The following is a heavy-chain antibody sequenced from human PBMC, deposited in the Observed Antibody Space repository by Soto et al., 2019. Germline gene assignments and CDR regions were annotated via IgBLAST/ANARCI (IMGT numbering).Heavy chain of an antibody. CDR1: GYSFTHYW. D-gene: IGHD3-9*01. J-gene: IGHJ4*02. CDR3: ARHGVGDILTGQPDY. CDR2: IYPGDSDT. Sequence: GESLKIPCKGSGYSFTHYWNGWVAQTPGKGLEWIGIIYPGDSDTRYSPSFQGQVTISADKSISTAYLQWSSLKASDTAMYYCARHGVGDILTGQPDYWGQGTLVTVSS. V-gene: IGHV5-51*01.